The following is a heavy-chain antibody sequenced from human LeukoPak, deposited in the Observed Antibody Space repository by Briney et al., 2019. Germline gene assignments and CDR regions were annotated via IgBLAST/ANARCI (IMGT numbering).Heavy chain of an antibody. CDR2: ISYDGSNK. J-gene: IGHJ4*02. Sequence: GRSLRLSCAASGFTFSSYAMHWVRQAPGKGLEWVAVISYDGSNKYYADSVKGRFTISRDNSKNTLYLQMNSLRAEDTAVYYCAREYDILTGYSVTGDPYFDYWGQGTLVTVPS. V-gene: IGHV3-30-3*01. CDR1: GFTFSSYA. CDR3: AREYDILTGYSVTGDPYFDY. D-gene: IGHD3-9*01.